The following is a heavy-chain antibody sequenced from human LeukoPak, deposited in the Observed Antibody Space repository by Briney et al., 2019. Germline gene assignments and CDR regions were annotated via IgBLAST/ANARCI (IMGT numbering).Heavy chain of an antibody. V-gene: IGHV1-2*06. Sequence: ASVKVSCKASGCTFTGYYMLWVRQAPGQGREWMGRINPNSGGTNYAQKFQGRVSMTRDTAISTAYMGLSRLRSDDTAVYYCARDPGIAARPGYFQHWGQGTLVTVSS. D-gene: IGHD6-13*01. CDR2: INPNSGGT. CDR3: ARDPGIAARPGYFQH. CDR1: GCTFTGYY. J-gene: IGHJ1*01.